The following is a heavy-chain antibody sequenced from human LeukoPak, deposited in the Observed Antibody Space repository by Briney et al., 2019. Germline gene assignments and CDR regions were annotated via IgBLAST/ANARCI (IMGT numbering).Heavy chain of an antibody. CDR3: ARDLSSRGYTYGTPAFAFDI. CDR2: IGSDSSTI. CDR1: GFTFTTYS. J-gene: IGHJ3*02. Sequence: GGSLRLSCAASGFTFTTYSINWVRQAPGKGLEWVSYIGSDSSTIYYADSLKGRFTISRDNAKNSLSLLMNSLRAEDTAVYYCARDLSSRGYTYGTPAFAFDIWGQGTMVTVSS. V-gene: IGHV3-48*01. D-gene: IGHD5-18*01.